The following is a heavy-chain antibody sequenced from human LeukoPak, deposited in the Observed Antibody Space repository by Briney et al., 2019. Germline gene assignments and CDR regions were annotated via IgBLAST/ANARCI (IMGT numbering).Heavy chain of an antibody. J-gene: IGHJ3*02. CDR3: ARGGLDAFDI. D-gene: IGHD1-26*01. Sequence: GKSLRLSCAASGFIFSSYKMTWVRQAPGKGLEWVANINQDGSEIYYVDFVKGRFIVSRDNAKKSLYLQMNSLRAEDTAVYYCARGGLDAFDIWGQGTMVTVSS. V-gene: IGHV3-7*04. CDR2: INQDGSEI. CDR1: GFIFSSYK.